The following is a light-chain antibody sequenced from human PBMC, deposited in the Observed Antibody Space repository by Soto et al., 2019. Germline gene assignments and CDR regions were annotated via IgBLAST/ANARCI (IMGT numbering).Light chain of an antibody. CDR3: QQYNSYST. CDR1: QVISTW. V-gene: IGKV1-5*03. J-gene: IGKJ1*01. Sequence: DTRTNQKHSSVSASVGDRVPITFRASQVISTWLAWYQQKPGKPPNLLIHKGSHLQSGVPSRFSGSGSGTDFTLTISSLQSDDFATYYCQQYNSYSTFGQGTKVDIK. CDR2: KGS.